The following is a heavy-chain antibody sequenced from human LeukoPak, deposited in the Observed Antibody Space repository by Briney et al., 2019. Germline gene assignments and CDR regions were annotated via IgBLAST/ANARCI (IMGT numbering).Heavy chain of an antibody. CDR2: IIPIFGTA. J-gene: IGHJ4*02. Sequence: ASVKVSCKASGGTFSSYAISWVRQAPGQGLEWMGGIIPIFGTANYAQKFQGRVTMTEDTSTDTAYMELSSLRSEDTAVYYCATDASSWYGDAFDYWGQGTLVTVSS. D-gene: IGHD6-13*01. CDR1: GGTFSSYA. V-gene: IGHV1-69*06. CDR3: ATDASSWYGDAFDY.